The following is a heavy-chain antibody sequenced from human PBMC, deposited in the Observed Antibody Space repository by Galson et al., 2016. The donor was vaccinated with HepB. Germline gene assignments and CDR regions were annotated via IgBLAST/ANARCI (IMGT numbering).Heavy chain of an antibody. D-gene: IGHD1-26*01. CDR3: ARGFLGTVLLVGNDAFDV. CDR1: GVSMTSSNYY. Sequence: SETLSLTCTVSGVSMTSSNYYWGWIRQPPGKGLEWIGSIYYSGTTFYNPSLESRLTISVDTSQKQFSLKLSSVTASDTAVYYCARGFLGTVLLVGNDAFDVWGQGTMVTVSP. V-gene: IGHV4-39*01. CDR2: IYYSGTT. J-gene: IGHJ3*01.